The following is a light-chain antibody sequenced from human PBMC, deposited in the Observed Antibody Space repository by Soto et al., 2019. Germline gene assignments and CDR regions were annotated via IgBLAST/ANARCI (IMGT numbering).Light chain of an antibody. J-gene: IGKJ4*01. CDR3: QQSWA. V-gene: IGKV1-39*01. Sequence: DIQMTQSPSSLSASVGDRVTITCRASQSISSYLNWYQQKPGKAPKLLIYAASSLQSGVPSRFSGSGSGTDFTLTISRLQPEDFATYYCQQSWAFGGGTKVEIK. CDR1: QSISSY. CDR2: AAS.